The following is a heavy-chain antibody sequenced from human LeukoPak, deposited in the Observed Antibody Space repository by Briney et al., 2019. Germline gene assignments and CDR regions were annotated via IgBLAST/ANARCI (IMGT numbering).Heavy chain of an antibody. J-gene: IGHJ4*02. V-gene: IGHV1-18*01. CDR3: ARDGEYIDGGIQKDY. Sequence: ASVKVSCKASGYTFTSYGISWVRQAPGQGLEWTGWISAYNGNTNYAQKLQGRVTMTTDTSTSTAYMELRSLRSDDTAVYYCARDGEYIDGGIQKDYWGQGTLVTVSS. CDR1: GYTFTSYG. CDR2: ISAYNGNT. D-gene: IGHD5-18*01.